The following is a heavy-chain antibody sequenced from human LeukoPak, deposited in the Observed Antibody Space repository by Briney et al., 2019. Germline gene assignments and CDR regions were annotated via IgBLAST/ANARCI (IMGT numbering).Heavy chain of an antibody. V-gene: IGHV3-7*03. D-gene: IGHD3-3*01. CDR1: GFTFSSYW. CDR2: IKQDGSEK. Sequence: PGGSLRLSCAASGFTFSSYWMSWARQAPGKGLEWVANIKQDGSEKYYVDSVKGRFTISRDNAKNSLYLQMNSLRAEDTAVYYCARDAYDFWSGSYGMDVWGQGTTVTVSS. J-gene: IGHJ6*02. CDR3: ARDAYDFWSGSYGMDV.